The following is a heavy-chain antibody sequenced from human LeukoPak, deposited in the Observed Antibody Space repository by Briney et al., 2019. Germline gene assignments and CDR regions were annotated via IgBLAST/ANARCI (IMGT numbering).Heavy chain of an antibody. CDR2: FDPEDGET. J-gene: IGHJ4*02. CDR3: ATAPYDVWSGYYTRY. V-gene: IGHV1-24*01. D-gene: IGHD3-3*01. CDR1: GYTLTELS. Sequence: ASVKLSRKVSGYTLTELSMHCVRQAPGKGLEWRGGFDPEDGETIYAQKFQGRVTMTEATSTDTAYMELSSLRAEDTAVYYCATAPYDVWSGYYTRYWGQGTLVTVSS.